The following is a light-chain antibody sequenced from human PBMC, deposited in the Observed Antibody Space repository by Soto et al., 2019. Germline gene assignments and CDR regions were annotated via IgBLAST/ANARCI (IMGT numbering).Light chain of an antibody. V-gene: IGLV1-44*01. CDR2: SNN. J-gene: IGLJ3*02. CDR3: SALDGSLNGWV. Sequence: QSVLTQPPSASGTPGQRVTISCSGSSSNIGSNTVNWYQQLPGTAPKLLIYSNNQRPSGVPDRFSGSKSGTSASLAISGLQSEDEADYYCSALDGSLNGWVFGGGTKLTVL. CDR1: SSNIGSNT.